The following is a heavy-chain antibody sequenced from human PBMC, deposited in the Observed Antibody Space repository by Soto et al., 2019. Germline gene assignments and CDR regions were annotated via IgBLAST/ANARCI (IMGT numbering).Heavy chain of an antibody. Sequence: PXATLSLIFAVSGASFTSNNWWTWFRQPPGQGLEWIGEIYRTGSTNYNPSLKSRVTISLDKSENQFSLKVTSLTAADTAVYYCASRDPGTSVDYWGQGTLVTVSS. CDR2: IYRTGST. D-gene: IGHD1-7*01. CDR1: GASFTSNNW. J-gene: IGHJ4*02. CDR3: ASRDPGTSVDY. V-gene: IGHV4-4*02.